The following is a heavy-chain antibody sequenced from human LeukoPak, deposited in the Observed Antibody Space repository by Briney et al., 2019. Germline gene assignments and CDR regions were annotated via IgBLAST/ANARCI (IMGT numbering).Heavy chain of an antibody. CDR3: AKLRSMVLFDY. J-gene: IGHJ4*02. D-gene: IGHD3-10*01. V-gene: IGHV3-23*01. Sequence: GGSLRLSCAASGFTFFSYGMSWVRQAPGKGLEWVSAISGSGGSTYYADSVKGRFTISRDNSKNTLYLQMNSLRAEDTAVYYCAKLRSMVLFDYWGQGTLVTVSS. CDR1: GFTFFSYG. CDR2: ISGSGGST.